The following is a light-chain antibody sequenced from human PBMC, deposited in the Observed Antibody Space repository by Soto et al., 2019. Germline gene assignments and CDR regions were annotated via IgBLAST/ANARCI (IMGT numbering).Light chain of an antibody. CDR1: QGISSY. Sequence: AIRMTQSPSSLSASTGDRVTITCRASQGISSYLAWYQQKPGKAPKLLIYAASTLQSGVPSRFSGSGSGTDFTLTISCLQSEDSATYYCQQYYSYPRTFSQGTKVDIK. V-gene: IGKV1-8*01. CDR2: AAS. CDR3: QQYYSYPRT. J-gene: IGKJ1*01.